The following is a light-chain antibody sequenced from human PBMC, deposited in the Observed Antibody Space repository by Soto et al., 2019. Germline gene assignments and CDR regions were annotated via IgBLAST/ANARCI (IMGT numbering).Light chain of an antibody. J-gene: IGLJ3*02. V-gene: IGLV2-8*01. CDR1: SSDIGGYNY. CDR3: TSYGGTNNFWV. Sequence: QSVLTQPPSASGSPGQSVTISCTGTSSDIGGYNYVSWYQQHPGKAPKLLIYGVTERPSGVPDRFSGSKSGNTASLTVSGLQAEDEAEYYCTSYGGTNNFWVFGGGTKLTVL. CDR2: GVT.